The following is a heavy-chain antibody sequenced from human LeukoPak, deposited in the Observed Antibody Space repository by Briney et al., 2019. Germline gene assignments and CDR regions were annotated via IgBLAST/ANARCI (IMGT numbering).Heavy chain of an antibody. D-gene: IGHD4-17*01. CDR2: ISWNSGSI. CDR3: AKASAYYGDYSYFDY. V-gene: IGHV3-9*01. CDR1: GFTFDDYA. J-gene: IGHJ4*02. Sequence: GGSLRLSCAASGFTFDDYAMHWVRQAPGKGLEWVSGISWNSGSIGYADSVKGRFTISRDNAKNSLYLQMNSLRAEDTALYYCAKASAYYGDYSYFDYWGQGTLVTVSS.